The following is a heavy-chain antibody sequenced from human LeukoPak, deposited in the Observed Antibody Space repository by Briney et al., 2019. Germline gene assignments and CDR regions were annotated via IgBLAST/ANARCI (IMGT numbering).Heavy chain of an antibody. CDR2: IYYSGST. CDR3: ARVTESYGSGRRHNYYYYYMDV. CDR1: GGSFSSYY. J-gene: IGHJ6*03. Sequence: SETLSLTCTVSGGSFSSYYWSWIRQPPGKGLEWIGYIYYSGSTYYNPSLKSRVTISVDTSKNQFSLKLSSVTAADTAVYYCARVTESYGSGRRHNYYYYYMDVWGKGTTVTISS. V-gene: IGHV4-59*08. D-gene: IGHD3-10*01.